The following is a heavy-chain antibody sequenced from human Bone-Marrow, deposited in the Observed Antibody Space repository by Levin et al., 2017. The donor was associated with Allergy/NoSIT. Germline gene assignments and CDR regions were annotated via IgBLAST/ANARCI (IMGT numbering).Heavy chain of an antibody. J-gene: IGHJ5*02. CDR2: IYHSGNT. V-gene: IGHV4-30-2*01. CDR3: ARGSDYGDLALNWFDP. D-gene: IGHD4-17*01. CDR1: GGSVNNGGFS. Sequence: SETLSLTCTVSGGSVNNGGFSWCWLRQAPGKGLEWIGHIYHSGNTNYNPSLMSRVTVSIDRSRNQFFLNLNAVTAADTAVYYCARGSDYGDLALNWFDPWGQGALVTVS.